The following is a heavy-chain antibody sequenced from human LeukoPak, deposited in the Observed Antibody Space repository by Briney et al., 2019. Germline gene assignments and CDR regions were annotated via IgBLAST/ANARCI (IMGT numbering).Heavy chain of an antibody. J-gene: IGHJ5*02. CDR3: ARGRPLLWFGELFAWFDP. Sequence: GGSLRLSCAASGFTSSDYYMSWIRQAPGKGLEWVSYISSSGSTIYYADSVKGRFTISRDNAKNSLYLQMNSLRAEDTAVYYCARGRPLLWFGELFAWFDPWGQGTLVTVSS. V-gene: IGHV3-11*01. CDR1: GFTSSDYY. CDR2: ISSSGSTI. D-gene: IGHD3-10*01.